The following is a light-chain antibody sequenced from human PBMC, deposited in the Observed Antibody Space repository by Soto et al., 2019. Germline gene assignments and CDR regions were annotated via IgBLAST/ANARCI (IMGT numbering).Light chain of an antibody. Sequence: QSALTQPHSASGSPGQSVTISCTGTSSDVGTHGYVSWYQQHAGKAPKLMIYDVTKRPSGVPDRFSGSKSANTASLTVAGLQAEDEADYYCSSFAGTNSFVFGTGTKVTVL. CDR1: SSDVGTHGY. CDR2: DVT. V-gene: IGLV2-8*01. J-gene: IGLJ1*01. CDR3: SSFAGTNSFV.